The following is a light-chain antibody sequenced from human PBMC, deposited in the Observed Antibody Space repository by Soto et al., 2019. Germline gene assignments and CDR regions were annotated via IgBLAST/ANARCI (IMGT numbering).Light chain of an antibody. CDR3: QQYGSSPLT. V-gene: IGKV3-20*01. J-gene: IGKJ4*01. CDR1: QSVYSNF. Sequence: EIVLTQSPGTLSLSPGERATLSCRASQSVYSNFLAWYQQKPGQAPRLLIYGASSRATGIPNRFSGSGSGTDFTLTISRLEPEHVAVYYCQQYGSSPLTFGGGTKVEIK. CDR2: GAS.